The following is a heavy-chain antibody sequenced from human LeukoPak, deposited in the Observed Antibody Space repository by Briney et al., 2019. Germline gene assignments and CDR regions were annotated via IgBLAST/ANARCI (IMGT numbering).Heavy chain of an antibody. CDR3: ARDYYDSSEGGYPFDI. CDR1: GYTFTSYG. Sequence: ASVKVSCKASGYTFTSYGISWVRQAPGQGLEWMGWISAYNGNTNYAQKLQGRVTMTTDTSTSTAYMELRSLRSDDTAVYYCARDYYDSSEGGYPFDIWGQGTMVTVSS. CDR2: ISAYNGNT. D-gene: IGHD3-22*01. V-gene: IGHV1-18*01. J-gene: IGHJ3*02.